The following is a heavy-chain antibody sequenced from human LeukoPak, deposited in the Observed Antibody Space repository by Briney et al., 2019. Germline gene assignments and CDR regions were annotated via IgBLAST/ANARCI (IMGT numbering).Heavy chain of an antibody. CDR3: ARDFGQGNIVATIGIGCLGY. V-gene: IGHV1-2*04. D-gene: IGHD5-12*01. J-gene: IGHJ4*02. CDR2: INPNSGGT. Sequence: ASVKVSCKASGYTFTGYYMHWVRPAPGQGLEWMGWINPNSGGTNYAQKFQGWVTMTRDTSISTAYMELSRLRSDDTAVYYCARDFGQGNIVATIGIGCLGYWGQGTLVTVSS. CDR1: GYTFTGYY.